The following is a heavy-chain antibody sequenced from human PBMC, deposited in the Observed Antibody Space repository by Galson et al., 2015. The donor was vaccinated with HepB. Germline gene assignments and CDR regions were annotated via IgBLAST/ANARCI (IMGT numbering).Heavy chain of an antibody. CDR3: AKDMGFYYGSGSGDARGIDY. CDR2: ISWNSGTI. Sequence: SLRLSCAASGFTFKDYTMHWVRQAPGKGLEWVSNISWNSGTIVYADSVKGRFTVSRDNAKNSLYLQMNSLRPEDTALYYCAKDMGFYYGSGSGDARGIDYWGQGILVTVSS. CDR1: GFTFKDYT. D-gene: IGHD3-10*01. J-gene: IGHJ4*02. V-gene: IGHV3-9*01.